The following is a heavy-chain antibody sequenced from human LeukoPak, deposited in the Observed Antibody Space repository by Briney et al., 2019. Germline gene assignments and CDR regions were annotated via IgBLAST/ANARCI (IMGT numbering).Heavy chain of an antibody. D-gene: IGHD3-22*01. Sequence: GGPLRLSCAASGFTFSSYAMSWVRQAPGKGLEWVSAIGGSGGSTYYADSVKGRFTISRDNSKNTLYLQMNSLRAEDTAVYYCVRVYDSSRYYYGRYFDYWGQGTLVTVSS. J-gene: IGHJ4*03. CDR1: GFTFSSYA. CDR3: VRVYDSSRYYYGRYFDY. CDR2: IGGSGGST. V-gene: IGHV3-23*01.